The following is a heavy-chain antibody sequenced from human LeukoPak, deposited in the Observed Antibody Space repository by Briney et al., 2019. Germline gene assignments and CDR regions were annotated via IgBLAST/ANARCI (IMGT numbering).Heavy chain of an antibody. Sequence: ASVKVSCKASGYTFSDYYMHWVQQAPGKGLEWMGRVDPEDGETIYAEKFQGRVTITADTSTDTAYMELSSRRSEDTAVYYCATDAPSRPDIVVVPALEARYYYYMDVWGKGTTVTVSS. CDR1: GYTFSDYY. J-gene: IGHJ6*03. V-gene: IGHV1-69-2*01. CDR3: ATDAPSRPDIVVVPALEARYYYYMDV. D-gene: IGHD2-2*01. CDR2: VDPEDGET.